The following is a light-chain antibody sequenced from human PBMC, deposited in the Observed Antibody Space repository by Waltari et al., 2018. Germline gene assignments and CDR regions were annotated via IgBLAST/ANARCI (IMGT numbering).Light chain of an antibody. V-gene: IGKV1-39*01. Sequence: DIQMTQSPSSLSASVGDRVTITCRASQSISSYLNWYQQKQGKAHKLLIYAASSLQSGVPSRFSGSGSXTDFTLTSSSLQTEDFATYYCQQSYSTPITFGKGTRLEIK. J-gene: IGKJ5*01. CDR2: AAS. CDR1: QSISSY. CDR3: QQSYSTPIT.